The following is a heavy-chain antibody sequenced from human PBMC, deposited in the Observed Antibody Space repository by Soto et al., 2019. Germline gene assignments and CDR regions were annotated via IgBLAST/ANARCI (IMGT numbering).Heavy chain of an antibody. J-gene: IGHJ4*02. Sequence: SETLSLTCTVSDASISKNFWSWIRQPPGKGLEWIGSIFYSGSTNYNPSLKSRVTISVDTSKNQFSLKLSSVTAADTAVYYCARHDTWNGIFDYWGQGTLVTVSS. CDR1: DASISKNF. V-gene: IGHV4-59*08. CDR2: IFYSGST. D-gene: IGHD1-20*01. CDR3: ARHDTWNGIFDY.